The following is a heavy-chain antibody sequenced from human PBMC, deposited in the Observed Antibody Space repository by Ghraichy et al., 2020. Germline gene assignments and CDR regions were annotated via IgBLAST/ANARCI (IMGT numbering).Heavy chain of an antibody. CDR2: IKQDGSEK. CDR1: GFTFSSYW. D-gene: IGHD3-9*01. Sequence: GGSLRLSCAASGFTFSSYWMSWVRQAPGKGLEWVANIKQDGSEKYYVDSVKGRFTISRDNAKNSLYLQMNSLRAEDTAVYYCARDTRGNYDILTGNYFDYWGPGTLVTVSS. CDR3: ARDTRGNYDILTGNYFDY. J-gene: IGHJ4*02. V-gene: IGHV3-7*01.